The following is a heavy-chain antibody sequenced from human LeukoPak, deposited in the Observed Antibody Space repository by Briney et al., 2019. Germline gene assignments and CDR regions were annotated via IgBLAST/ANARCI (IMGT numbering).Heavy chain of an antibody. CDR2: ISGSGGST. V-gene: IGHV3-23*01. D-gene: IGHD2-2*01. CDR1: GFTFSSYA. Sequence: GGSLRLSCAASGFTFSSYAMSWVRQAPGKGLEWVSAISGSGGSTYCADSVKGRFTISRDNSKNTLYLQMNSLRAEDTAVYYCAKDRGPYCSSTSCYGTASSDWGQGTLVTVSS. J-gene: IGHJ4*02. CDR3: AKDRGPYCSSTSCYGTASSD.